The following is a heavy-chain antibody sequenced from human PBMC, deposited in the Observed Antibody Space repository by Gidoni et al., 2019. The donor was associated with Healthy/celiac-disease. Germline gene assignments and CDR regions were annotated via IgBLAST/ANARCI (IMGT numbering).Heavy chain of an antibody. J-gene: IGHJ6*02. D-gene: IGHD2-15*01. Sequence: QLQLQESGPGLVKPSETLSLTCTVSGGSISSSSYYWGWIRQPPGKGLEGIGSIYYSGSTYYNPSLKSRVTISVDMSKNQFSLKLSSVTAADTAVYYCASTGYCSGGSCYPYYYYGMDVWGQGTTVTVSS. CDR1: GGSISSSSYY. V-gene: IGHV4-39*01. CDR3: ASTGYCSGGSCYPYYYYGMDV. CDR2: IYYSGST.